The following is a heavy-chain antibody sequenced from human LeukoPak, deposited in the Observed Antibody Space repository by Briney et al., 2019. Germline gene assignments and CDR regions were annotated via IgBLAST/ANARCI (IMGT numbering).Heavy chain of an antibody. J-gene: IGHJ4*02. Sequence: PSETLSLTCTVSGGSISSGGYYWGWIRQHPGKGLEWIGYIYYSGSTYYNPSLKSRVTISVDTSKNQFSLKLSSVTAADTAVYYCARVRRTKTIGYFGELLGGAYYFNYWGQGTLVTVSS. D-gene: IGHD3-10*01. V-gene: IGHV4-31*03. CDR3: ARVRRTKTIGYFGELLGGAYYFNY. CDR2: IYYSGST. CDR1: GGSISSGGYY.